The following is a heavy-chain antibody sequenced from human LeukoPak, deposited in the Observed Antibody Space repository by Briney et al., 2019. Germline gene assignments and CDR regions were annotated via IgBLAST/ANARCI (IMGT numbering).Heavy chain of an antibody. CDR3: AKGRSLRAAHRGFDY. Sequence: PGGSLRLSCAASGFTFSSYDMSWVRQAPGKGLEWVSGISGSGGSTYYVDSVKGRFTISRDKSKNTMYLQMNSLRAEDTAVYYCAKGRSLRAAHRGFDYWGQGTLVTVSS. V-gene: IGHV3-23*01. CDR2: ISGSGGST. CDR1: GFTFSSYD. J-gene: IGHJ4*02. D-gene: IGHD3-10*01.